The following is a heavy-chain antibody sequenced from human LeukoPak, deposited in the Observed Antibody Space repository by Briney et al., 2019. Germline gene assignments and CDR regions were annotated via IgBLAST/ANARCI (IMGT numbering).Heavy chain of an antibody. J-gene: IGHJ4*02. CDR3: ARGPTRYYFDY. V-gene: IGHV4-59*01. Sequence: SETLSLTCTVSGGSISSYYWSWIRQSPGKGLQWIGYIFYSGSTNYNPSLKSRVTISVDTSKNQFSLSLTSVTAADTALYYCARGPTRYYFDYWGQGTLVTVSS. CDR1: GGSISSYY. D-gene: IGHD1-1*01. CDR2: IFYSGST.